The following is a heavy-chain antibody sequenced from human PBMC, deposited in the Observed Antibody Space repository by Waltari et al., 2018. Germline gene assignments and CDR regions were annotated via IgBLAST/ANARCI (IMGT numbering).Heavy chain of an antibody. CDR3: VNSDGHMVTPGY. J-gene: IGHJ4*02. CDR1: GFTFSSYA. V-gene: IGHV3-23*01. Sequence: EVQLLESGGGLVQPGGSLRLSCAASGFTFSSYAMSWVRQAPGKGLEWVAAISGGVGSTSYADSVKGRFTISRDNSKNTLYLQMNSLRAEDTAVYYCVNSDGHMVTPGYWGQGTLVTVSS. D-gene: IGHD3-10*01. CDR2: ISGGVGST.